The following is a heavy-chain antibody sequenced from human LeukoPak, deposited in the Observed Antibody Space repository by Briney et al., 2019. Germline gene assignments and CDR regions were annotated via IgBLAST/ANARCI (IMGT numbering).Heavy chain of an antibody. CDR2: INWNGDNS. CDR3: ATNYNY. CDR1: GFTFDDYD. Sequence: GGSLRLSCVASGFTFDDYDMHWVRQAPGKGLEWVAFINWNGDNSHYADSVKGRFTISRDNSKNSLFLQMSGLGIEDTALYYCATNYNYWGRGTLVTVSS. J-gene: IGHJ4*02. V-gene: IGHV3-43*01.